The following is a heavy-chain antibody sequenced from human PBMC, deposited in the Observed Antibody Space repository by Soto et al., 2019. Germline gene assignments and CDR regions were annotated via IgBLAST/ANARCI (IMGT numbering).Heavy chain of an antibody. CDR1: GYTFSGYS. Sequence: QVVLEQSGGEVKKPGASVKVSCKASGYTFSGYSITWVRQAPGQGLEWMGRISGYNGNTNYARTLRGRLTLTTDTSTSTAYMELRSPPSDDTAVYYCARDVFCGGAPACPDMDVWGQGTTVTVSS. V-gene: IGHV1-18*04. CDR2: ISGYNGNT. CDR3: ARDVFCGGAPACPDMDV. J-gene: IGHJ6*02. D-gene: IGHD2-21*01.